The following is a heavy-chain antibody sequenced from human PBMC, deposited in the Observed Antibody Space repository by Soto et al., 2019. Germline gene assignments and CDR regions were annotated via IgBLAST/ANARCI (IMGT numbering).Heavy chain of an antibody. CDR3: AKDQSVTNYYYYYGMDV. CDR1: GFTFSSYG. J-gene: IGHJ6*02. V-gene: IGHV3-30*18. Sequence: QVQLVESGGGVVQPGRSLRLSCAASGFTFSSYGMHWVRQAPGKGLEWVAVISYDGSNKYYADSVKGRFTISRDNSKNTLYLQMNSLRAEDTAVYYCAKDQSVTNYYYYYGMDVWGQGTTVTVSS. CDR2: ISYDGSNK. D-gene: IGHD4-4*01.